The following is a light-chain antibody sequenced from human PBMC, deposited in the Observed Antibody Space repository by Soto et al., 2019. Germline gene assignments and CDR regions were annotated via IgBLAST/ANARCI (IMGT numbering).Light chain of an antibody. Sequence: EIVLTQSPGTLSLSPGERATISCRASQSVSSSFLGWYQQKPGQAPRVLISGASSRATGIPDTFSGSGSGTDFTLTISRLEHEDFALYYCQQYGSSPWTFGQGTKVEIK. J-gene: IGKJ1*01. V-gene: IGKV3-20*01. CDR2: GAS. CDR1: QSVSSSF. CDR3: QQYGSSPWT.